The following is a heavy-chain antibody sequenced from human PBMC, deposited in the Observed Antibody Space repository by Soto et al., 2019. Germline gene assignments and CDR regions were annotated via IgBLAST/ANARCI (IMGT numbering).Heavy chain of an antibody. J-gene: IGHJ4*02. CDR3: AKGLINGRWYAAD. D-gene: IGHD6-13*01. Sequence: EVHLLESGGGLVQPGESLRLSCGASGFTFSNCVMNWVRQAPGKGLEWVSCITDSGTGTYYADSVKGRFTISRDNSKNTMYLQMNNLRAEDTGVYYCAKGLINGRWYAADWGQGTLVTVSS. CDR1: GFTFSNCV. V-gene: IGHV3-23*01. CDR2: ITDSGTGT.